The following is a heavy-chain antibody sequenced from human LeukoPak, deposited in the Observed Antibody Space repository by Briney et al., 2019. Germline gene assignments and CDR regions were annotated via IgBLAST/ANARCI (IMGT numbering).Heavy chain of an antibody. J-gene: IGHJ3*02. D-gene: IGHD2-15*01. CDR1: GGSFSGYY. Sequence: SETLSLTCAVYGGSFSGYYWSWIRQPPGKGLEWIGEINHSGSTNYNPSLKSRVTISVDTSKNQFSLKLSSVTAADTAVYYCASLYCSGGSCPEVDAFDIWGQGTMVTVSS. V-gene: IGHV4-34*01. CDR2: INHSGST. CDR3: ASLYCSGGSCPEVDAFDI.